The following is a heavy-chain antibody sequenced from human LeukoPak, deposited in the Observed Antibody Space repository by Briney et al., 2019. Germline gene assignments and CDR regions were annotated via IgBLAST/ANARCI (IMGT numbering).Heavy chain of an antibody. CDR1: GGSISSYY. CDR2: IFYTGDS. D-gene: IGHD2-21*01. CDR3: ARHRFASPLDS. Sequence: SETLSLTCTVSGGSISSYYWSWIRQPAGKGLEWIGYIFYTGDSNHNPSFKSRVSISLDTSKDQISLKLSSVTAADTAVYYCARHRFASPLDSWGQGTLVTVSP. V-gene: IGHV4-59*08. J-gene: IGHJ4*02.